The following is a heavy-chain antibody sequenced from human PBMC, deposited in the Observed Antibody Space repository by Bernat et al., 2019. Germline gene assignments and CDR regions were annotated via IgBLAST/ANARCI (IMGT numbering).Heavy chain of an antibody. V-gene: IGHV3-49*03. D-gene: IGHD5-18*01. CDR1: GFTFGDYA. J-gene: IGHJ4*02. CDR2: IRSKAYGGTT. CDR3: TGDWDTAMVH. Sequence: EVQLVESGGGLVQPGRSLRLSCTASGFTFGDYAMSWFRQAPGKGLEWVGVIRSKAYGGTTEYAASVKGRFTISRDDSKSIAYLQMNSLKTEDTAVYYCTGDWDTAMVHWGQGTLVTVSS.